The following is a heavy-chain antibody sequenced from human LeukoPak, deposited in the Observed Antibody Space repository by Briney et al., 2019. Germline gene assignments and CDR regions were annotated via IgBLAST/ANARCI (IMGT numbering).Heavy chain of an antibody. V-gene: IGHV3-33*01. D-gene: IGHD5-12*01. J-gene: IGHJ4*02. CDR2: IWYDGSNK. Sequence: GGSLRLSCAASGFTFSSYCMHWVRQAPGKGLEWVAVIWYDGSNKYYADSVKGRFTISRDNSKNTLYLQMNSLRAEDTAVYYCARDLDVDIVATSDYWGQGTLVTVSS. CDR1: GFTFSSYC. CDR3: ARDLDVDIVATSDY.